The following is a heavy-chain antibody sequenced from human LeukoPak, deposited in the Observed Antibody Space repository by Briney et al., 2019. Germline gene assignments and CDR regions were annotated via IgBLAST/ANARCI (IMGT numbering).Heavy chain of an antibody. J-gene: IGHJ4*02. CDR1: GFTFSSYA. Sequence: QSGGSLRLSCAASGFTFSSYAMSWVRQAPGKGLEWVSAISGSGGSTYYADSVKGRFTISRDNSKNTLYLQMNSLRAEDTAVYYCAKAGTQLDYFDYWGQGTLVIVSS. V-gene: IGHV3-23*01. CDR2: ISGSGGST. D-gene: IGHD1-1*01. CDR3: AKAGTQLDYFDY.